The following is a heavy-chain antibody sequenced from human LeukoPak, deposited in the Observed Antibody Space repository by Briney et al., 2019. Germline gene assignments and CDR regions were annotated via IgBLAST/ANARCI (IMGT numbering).Heavy chain of an antibody. CDR1: GDSVSSNSAA. Sequence: SQTLSLTCAISGDSVSSNSAAWNWIRQSPSRGLERPGRTYYRSKWYNDYAVSVKSRITINPDTSKNQFSLQLNSVTPEDTAVYYCARAFYYGSGSYGGAFDYWGQGTLVTVSS. CDR2: TYYRSKWYN. V-gene: IGHV6-1*01. D-gene: IGHD3-10*01. CDR3: ARAFYYGSGSYGGAFDY. J-gene: IGHJ4*02.